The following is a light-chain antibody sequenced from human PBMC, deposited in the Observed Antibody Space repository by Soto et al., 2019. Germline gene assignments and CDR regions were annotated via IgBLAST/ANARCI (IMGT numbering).Light chain of an antibody. V-gene: IGKV3-11*01. J-gene: IGKJ1*01. CDR2: DAS. Sequence: EIVLTQSPATLSLSPGERATLSCRASPSVSNSLAWYQQKPGQPPRLLIYDASNRATGIPARFSGSGSGTDFTLTISKVEPEDFAVYYCQQYGSSPWTFGQGTKVDIK. CDR1: PSVSNS. CDR3: QQYGSSPWT.